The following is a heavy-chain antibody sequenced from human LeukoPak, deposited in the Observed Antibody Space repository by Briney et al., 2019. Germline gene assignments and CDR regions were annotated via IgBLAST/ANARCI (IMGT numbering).Heavy chain of an antibody. D-gene: IGHD6-13*01. V-gene: IGHV3-7*05. J-gene: IGHJ1*01. CDR3: SLEGSSWYRYFQH. CDR1: GFTFSSYW. Sequence: GGSLRLSCAASGFTFSSYWMSWVRQAPGKGLEWVANIKQDGSEKYYVDTVKGRFTISRDNAKNSLYLQMNSLRAEDTAVYYSSLEGSSWYRYFQHWGQGTLVTVSS. CDR2: IKQDGSEK.